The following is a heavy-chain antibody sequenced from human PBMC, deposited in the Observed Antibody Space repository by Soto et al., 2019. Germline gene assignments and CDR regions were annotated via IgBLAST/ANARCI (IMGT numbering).Heavy chain of an antibody. CDR3: ARERIRRYFDV. Sequence: GASVKVSCKASGYTFTNHDMHWVRQAPGQGLEWMGMINPSGGNTSYAQKFQGRVTMTRDMSTNTVYMELSSLRSEDTAVYYCARERIRRYFDVWGRGTLVTVSS. V-gene: IGHV1-46*01. J-gene: IGHJ2*01. CDR1: GYTFTNHD. CDR2: INPSGGNT. D-gene: IGHD2-15*01.